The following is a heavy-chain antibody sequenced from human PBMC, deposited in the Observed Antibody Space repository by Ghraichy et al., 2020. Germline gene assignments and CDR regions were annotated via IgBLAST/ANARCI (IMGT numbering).Heavy chain of an antibody. CDR3: AKDGSRDTAMVNWFDP. Sequence: LSLTCAASGFTFSSYAMSWVRQAPGKGLEWVSAISGSGGSTYYADSVKGRFTISRDNSKNTLYLQMNSLRAEDTAVYYCAKDGSRDTAMVNWFDPWGQGTLVTVSS. J-gene: IGHJ5*02. V-gene: IGHV3-23*01. D-gene: IGHD5-18*01. CDR2: ISGSGGST. CDR1: GFTFSSYA.